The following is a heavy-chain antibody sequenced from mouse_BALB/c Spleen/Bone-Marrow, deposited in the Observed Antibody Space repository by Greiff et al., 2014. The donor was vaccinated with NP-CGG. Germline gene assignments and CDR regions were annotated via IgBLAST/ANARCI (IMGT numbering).Heavy chain of an antibody. V-gene: IGHV14-3*02. CDR1: GFNIKDTY. CDR3: ARYYYYAMDY. J-gene: IGHJ4*01. CDR2: IDPANGNT. Sequence: EVKLQESGAELVKPGASVKLSCTASGFNIKDTYIHWVKQRPEQGLEWIGRIDPANGNTKYDPRFQGKATITADTSSNTAYLQLSSLTSEDTAVYYCARYYYYAMDYWGQGTSATVSS.